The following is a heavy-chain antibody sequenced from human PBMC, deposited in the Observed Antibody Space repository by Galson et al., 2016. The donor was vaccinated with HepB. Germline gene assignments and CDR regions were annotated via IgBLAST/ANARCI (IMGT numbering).Heavy chain of an antibody. CDR2: IYSGGST. CDR3: ATKQEGITMIRGVTVDYYGMDA. J-gene: IGHJ6*02. D-gene: IGHD3-10*01. CDR1: GFTVSS. Sequence: SLRLSCAASGFTVSSMTWVRQAPGKGLEWVSVIYSGGSTYYTDYVKGRFTISTDNSKNTVYLQMNSLRAEDTAMYHCATKQEGITMIRGVTVDYYGMDAWGQGTTVTVSS. V-gene: IGHV3-53*01.